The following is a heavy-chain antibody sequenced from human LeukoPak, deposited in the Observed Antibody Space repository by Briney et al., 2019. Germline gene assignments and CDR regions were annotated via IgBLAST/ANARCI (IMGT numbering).Heavy chain of an antibody. Sequence: GGSLRLSCAASGFTFSSYSMNWVRQAPGKGLEWVSSISSSSSYIYYADSVKGRFTISRDNAKNSLYLQMNSLRAEDTAVYYCARAPRGYSSSYNWFDPWGQGTLVTVSS. V-gene: IGHV3-21*01. CDR1: GFTFSSYS. CDR2: ISSSSSYI. CDR3: ARAPRGYSSSYNWFDP. D-gene: IGHD6-6*01. J-gene: IGHJ5*02.